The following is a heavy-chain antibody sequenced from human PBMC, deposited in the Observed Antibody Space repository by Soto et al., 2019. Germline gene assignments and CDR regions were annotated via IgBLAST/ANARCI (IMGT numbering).Heavy chain of an antibody. CDR3: ARDLKEYSSPTGFDP. CDR2: ISAYNGDT. D-gene: IGHD6-19*01. Sequence: APVKVSCKASGYTFTSYGISWVRQAPGQGLEWMGWISAYNGDTNYAQKLQGRVTMTTDTSTGTAYMELRSLRSDDTAVYYCARDLKEYSSPTGFDPCGEGTLVTVSS. CDR1: GYTFTSYG. J-gene: IGHJ5*02. V-gene: IGHV1-18*01.